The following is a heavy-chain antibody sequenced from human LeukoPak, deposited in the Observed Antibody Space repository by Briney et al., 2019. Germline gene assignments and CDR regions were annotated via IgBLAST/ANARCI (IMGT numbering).Heavy chain of an antibody. CDR3: ARVNYGDYGTGYFDL. V-gene: IGHV4-30-2*01. Sequence: SETLSLTCAVSGGSISSGGYSWSWIRQPPGKGLEWIGYIYHSGSTYYNPSLKSRVTISVDRSKNQFSLKLSSVTAADTAVYYCARVNYGDYGTGYFDLWGRGTLVTVSS. CDR1: GGSISSGGYS. D-gene: IGHD4-17*01. J-gene: IGHJ2*01. CDR2: IYHSGST.